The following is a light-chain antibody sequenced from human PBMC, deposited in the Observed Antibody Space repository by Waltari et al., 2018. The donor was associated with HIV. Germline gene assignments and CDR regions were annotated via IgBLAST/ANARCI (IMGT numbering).Light chain of an antibody. V-gene: IGLV1-44*01. Sequence: QSVLTQPPSASGTPGQRVSISCSGSTSNIGSNPVNWYQQLPGTAPKLLIYSNDQRPSGVPDRFSGSNSGTSASLAINGLQSEDGADYYCAAWDDRLGGAWVFGGGTKLTVL. CDR3: AAWDDRLGGAWV. CDR1: TSNIGSNP. CDR2: SND. J-gene: IGLJ3*02.